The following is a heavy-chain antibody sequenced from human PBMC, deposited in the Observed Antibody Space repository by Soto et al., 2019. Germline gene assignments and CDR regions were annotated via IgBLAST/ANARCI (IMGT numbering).Heavy chain of an antibody. CDR2: ISYDGSNK. Sequence: GGSLRLSXAASGFTFSSYAMHWVRQAPGKGLEWVAVISYDGSNKYYADSVKGRFTISRDNSKNTLYLQMNSLRAEDTAVYYCARVGYCSGGSCYSVPYYYYYYGMDVWGQGTTVTVSS. CDR1: GFTFSSYA. CDR3: ARVGYCSGGSCYSVPYYYYYYGMDV. J-gene: IGHJ6*02. D-gene: IGHD2-15*01. V-gene: IGHV3-30-3*01.